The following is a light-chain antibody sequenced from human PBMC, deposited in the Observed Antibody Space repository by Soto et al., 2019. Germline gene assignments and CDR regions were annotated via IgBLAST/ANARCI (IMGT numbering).Light chain of an antibody. CDR1: EKINKW. Sequence: DIQMTQSPSTLSASVGDRVTITCRASEKINKWLAWYQQKPGKAPKLLISDASSLQSGVPSRFSGSGSGTDFTLTISSLQPEDFATYYCQQANSFRTFGQGTKVDIK. CDR2: DAS. CDR3: QQANSFRT. V-gene: IGKV1-5*01. J-gene: IGKJ1*01.